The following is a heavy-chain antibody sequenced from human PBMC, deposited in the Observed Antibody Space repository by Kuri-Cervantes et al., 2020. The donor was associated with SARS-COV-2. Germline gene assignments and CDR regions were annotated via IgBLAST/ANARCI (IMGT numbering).Heavy chain of an antibody. Sequence: GESLKISCAASGFTFRSCWMSWVRQAPGKGLEWVAAIKPEGGEKHYVDSVRGRFTISRDDAKNSLYLQMNSLRAGDTAVYYCASLDHGLGSYYHTFPHDYWGLGTQVTVSS. D-gene: IGHD3-10*01. CDR1: GFTFRSCW. J-gene: IGHJ4*02. CDR2: IKPEGGEK. CDR3: ASLDHGLGSYYHTFPHDY. V-gene: IGHV3-7*01.